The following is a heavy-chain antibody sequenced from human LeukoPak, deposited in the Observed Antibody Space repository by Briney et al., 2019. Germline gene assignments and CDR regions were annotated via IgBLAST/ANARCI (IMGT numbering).Heavy chain of an antibody. J-gene: IGHJ6*03. CDR2: MSSSDSTI. CDR3: ARSGRGVDSFYFYMDV. CDR1: GFTFSDYY. V-gene: IGHV3-11*04. D-gene: IGHD3-10*01. Sequence: GGSLRLSCATSGFTFSDYYMSWIRRAPGKGLEWVSYMSSSDSTIYYADSVKGRFTISRDNAKNSLYLQMNSLRAEDTAVYYCARSGRGVDSFYFYMDVWGKGTTVTVSS.